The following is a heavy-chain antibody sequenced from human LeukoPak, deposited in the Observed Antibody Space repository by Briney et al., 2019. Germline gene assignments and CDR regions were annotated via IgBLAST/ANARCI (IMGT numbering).Heavy chain of an antibody. CDR3: ARDGPAQMVDFDY. V-gene: IGHV1-2*02. Sequence: ASVKVSCKASGYTFSGTGWYLYWLRQAPGQGLESMGWIYPNNGATAYAQKFQGRVAMTRDTSITTAHMELSRLRPDDTAVYYCARDGPAQMVDFDYWGQGTLVTVSS. CDR2: IYPNNGAT. D-gene: IGHD3-10*01. J-gene: IGHJ4*02. CDR1: GYTFSGTGWY.